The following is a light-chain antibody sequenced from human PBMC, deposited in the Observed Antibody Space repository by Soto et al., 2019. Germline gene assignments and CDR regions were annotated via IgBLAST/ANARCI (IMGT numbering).Light chain of an antibody. V-gene: IGKV1-5*01. CDR2: DAS. CDR3: QTYNGF. Sequence: DIQMTQSPSTLSASIGDRVTITCRASHTVNTWLAWYQQKPGRAPKVVIYDASSLESGVPSRFSGGGSGTEFTLTINGLQPDDLASYYCQTYNGFFGQGPSWRS. CDR1: HTVNTW. J-gene: IGKJ2*01.